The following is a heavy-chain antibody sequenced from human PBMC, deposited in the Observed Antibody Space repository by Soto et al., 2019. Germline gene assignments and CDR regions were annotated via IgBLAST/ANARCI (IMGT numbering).Heavy chain of an antibody. CDR2: IYYSGST. D-gene: IGHD4-17*01. V-gene: IGHV4-39*01. J-gene: IGHJ4*02. Sequence: SETLSLTCTVSGGSISSSSYYWGWIRQPPGKGLEWIGSIYYSGSTYYNPSLKSRVTISVDTSKNQFSLKLSSVTAADTAVYYCARHDYGDYGTIDYWGQGTLVTVS. CDR3: ARHDYGDYGTIDY. CDR1: GGSISSSSYY.